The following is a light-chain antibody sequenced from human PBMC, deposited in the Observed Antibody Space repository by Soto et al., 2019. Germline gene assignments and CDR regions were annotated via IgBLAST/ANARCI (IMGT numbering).Light chain of an antibody. V-gene: IGKV1-12*01. CDR3: QQANSFPWT. Sequence: DIQMTQSPSSVSAPVGDRVTITCRASQGVGSWLAWYQQKPGKAPKLLIFAASSLESGVPSRFSGSGSGTGVTLTISSLQPEDVASYYCQQANSFPWTFGQGTEVEIK. CDR1: QGVGSW. J-gene: IGKJ1*01. CDR2: AAS.